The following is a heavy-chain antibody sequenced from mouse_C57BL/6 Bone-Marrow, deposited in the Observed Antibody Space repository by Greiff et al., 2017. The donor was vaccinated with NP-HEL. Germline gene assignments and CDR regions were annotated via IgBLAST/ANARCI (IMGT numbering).Heavy chain of an antibody. CDR2: ISSGGSYT. CDR3: ARHPYDGNY. V-gene: IGHV5-6*01. Sequence: EVKLMESGGDLVKPGGSLKLSCAASGFTFSSYGMSWVRQTPDKRLEWVATISSGGSYTYYLDSVKGRFTISRDNAKNTLYLQMSSLKSEDTAMYYCARHPYDGNYGGQGTLVTVSA. J-gene: IGHJ3*01. CDR1: GFTFSSYG. D-gene: IGHD2-10*01.